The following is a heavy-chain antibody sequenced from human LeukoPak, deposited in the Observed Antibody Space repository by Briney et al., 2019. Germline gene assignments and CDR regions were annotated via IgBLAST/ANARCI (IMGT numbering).Heavy chain of an antibody. CDR3: ARGDNYLDH. J-gene: IGHJ4*02. D-gene: IGHD2-15*01. CDR1: GGSFSGYY. Sequence: SETLSLTCAVYGGSFSGYYWSWIRQPPGKGLEWIGEINHSGSTNYNPSLKSRVTISVDTSKNQISLRLSSVTAADTAVYYCARGDNYLDHWGQGTLVTVSS. V-gene: IGHV4-34*01. CDR2: INHSGST.